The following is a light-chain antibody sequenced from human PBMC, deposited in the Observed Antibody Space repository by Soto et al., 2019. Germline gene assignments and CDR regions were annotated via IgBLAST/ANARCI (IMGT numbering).Light chain of an antibody. CDR3: QQLNSYPR. CDR1: QGISSY. CDR2: AAS. V-gene: IGKV1-9*01. Sequence: IQLTQSPSFLSASVGDRVTLPCRANQGISSYVAWYQQKPGKAPKLLIYAASTLQSGVPSRFSGSGSGTEFTLTSSSLQPEDFATYYCQQLNSYPRFGQGTRLEIK. J-gene: IGKJ5*01.